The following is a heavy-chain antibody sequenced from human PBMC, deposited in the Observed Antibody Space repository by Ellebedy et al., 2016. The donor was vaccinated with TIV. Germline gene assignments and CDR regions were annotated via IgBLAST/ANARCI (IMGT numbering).Heavy chain of an antibody. CDR3: AQDEAH. D-gene: IGHD2-15*01. CDR1: GDSLSSGSYY. Sequence: MPSETLSLTCTVSGDSLSSGSYYWTSIRQPPGKGLEWIGYILYSWSTKYNPSLKSRATISIDTSHNQFSRRLSSVTAADTAVHYCAQDEAHWGHGTLVTVSS. V-gene: IGHV4-61*01. J-gene: IGHJ4*01. CDR2: ILYSWST.